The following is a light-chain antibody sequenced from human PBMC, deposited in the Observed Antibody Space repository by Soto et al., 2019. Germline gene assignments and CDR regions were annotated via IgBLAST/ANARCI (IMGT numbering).Light chain of an antibody. Sequence: QSVLTQPASVSGSPGQSITISCTGTSSDIGDYNYVSWYQHHPGKAPKVMIYDVTNRPSGVSNRFSGSKSGNTASLTISGLQAEDEADYYCNSYTSSSSMIFGGGTKLTVL. CDR1: SSDIGDYNY. J-gene: IGLJ2*01. CDR3: NSYTSSSSMI. CDR2: DVT. V-gene: IGLV2-14*03.